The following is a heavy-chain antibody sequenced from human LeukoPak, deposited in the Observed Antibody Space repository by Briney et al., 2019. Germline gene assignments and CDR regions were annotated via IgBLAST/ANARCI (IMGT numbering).Heavy chain of an antibody. J-gene: IGHJ4*02. Sequence: PSETLSLTCTVPGGSISSSSYYWGWIRQPPGKGLEWIGSIYYSGSTYYNPSLKSRVTISVDTSRNQFSLKLSSVTAADTAVYYCARVTRYNYGYVDYWGQGTLVTVSS. CDR1: GGSISSSSYY. CDR3: ARVTRYNYGYVDY. D-gene: IGHD5-18*01. CDR2: IYYSGST. V-gene: IGHV4-39*07.